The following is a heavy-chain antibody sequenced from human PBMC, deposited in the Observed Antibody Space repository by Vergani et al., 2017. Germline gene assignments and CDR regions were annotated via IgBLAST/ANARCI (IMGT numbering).Heavy chain of an antibody. V-gene: IGHV3-15*01. J-gene: IGHJ6*02. Sequence: EVQLLESGGGLVQPGGSLRLSCAASGFTFSNAWMSWVRQAPGKGLEWVGRIKSNTDGGTTDYAAHVKGRFTISRDDSKNTLYLQMNSLKTEDTAVYYCTTGYSSSCCLHLGYCMDVWGQGTTVTVSS. CDR3: TTGYSSSCCLHLGYCMDV. CDR2: IKSNTDGGTT. D-gene: IGHD6-13*01. CDR1: GFTFSNAW.